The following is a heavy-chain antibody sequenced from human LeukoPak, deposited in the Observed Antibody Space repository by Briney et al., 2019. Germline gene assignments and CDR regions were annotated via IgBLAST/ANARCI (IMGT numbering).Heavy chain of an antibody. D-gene: IGHD6-13*01. J-gene: IGHJ5*02. CDR2: ISAYNGNT. CDR1: GYTFTSYG. V-gene: IGHV1-18*01. Sequence: ASVKVSCKASGYTFTSYGISWARQAPGQGLEWMGWISAYNGNTNYAQKLQGRVTMTTDTSTSTAYMELRSLRSDDTAVYYCARRYSSSWYHWFDPWGQGTLVTVSS. CDR3: ARRYSSSWYHWFDP.